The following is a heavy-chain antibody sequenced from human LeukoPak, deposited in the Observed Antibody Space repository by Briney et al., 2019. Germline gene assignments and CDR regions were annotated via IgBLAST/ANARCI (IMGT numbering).Heavy chain of an antibody. CDR3: ARDRGYSYGNTYDYYYYYMDV. V-gene: IGHV1-2*02. D-gene: IGHD5-18*01. CDR1: GYTFTSYY. J-gene: IGHJ6*03. Sequence: GASVKVSCKASGYTFTSYYMHWVRQAPGQGLEWMGWINPNSGGTNYAQKFQGRVTMTRDTSISTAYMELSRLRSDDTAVYYCARDRGYSYGNTYDYYYYYMDVWGKGTTVTVSS. CDR2: INPNSGGT.